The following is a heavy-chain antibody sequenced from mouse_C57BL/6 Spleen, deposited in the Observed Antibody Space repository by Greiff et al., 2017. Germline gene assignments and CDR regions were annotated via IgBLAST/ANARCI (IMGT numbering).Heavy chain of an antibody. CDR3: ARTYDSTRYCDY. D-gene: IGHD2-4*01. CDR2: IHPNSGST. V-gene: IGHV1-64*01. J-gene: IGHJ2*01. Sequence: QVQLQQSGAELVKPGASVKLSCKASGYTFTSYWMHWVKQRPGQGLEWIGMIHPNSGSTNYNEKFKSKATLTVDKSSSTAYMQLSSLTSEDSAVYYCARTYDSTRYCDYWGQGTTLTVSS. CDR1: GYTFTSYW.